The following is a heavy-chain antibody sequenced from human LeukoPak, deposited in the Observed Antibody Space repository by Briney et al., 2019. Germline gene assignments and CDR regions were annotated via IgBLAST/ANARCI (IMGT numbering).Heavy chain of an antibody. V-gene: IGHV1-2*06. CDR2: INPNSGVT. J-gene: IGHJ4*02. CDR3: AREITMVSLDY. D-gene: IGHD3-10*01. CDR1: GYTFTGYY. Sequence: ASVKVSCKASGYTFTGYYMHWVRQAPAQGLEWMGRINPNSGVTNYPQKFQGGVTMTRETTISTAYMEISRLRSDDTTVYYCAREITMVSLDYCGQGTLVTVSS.